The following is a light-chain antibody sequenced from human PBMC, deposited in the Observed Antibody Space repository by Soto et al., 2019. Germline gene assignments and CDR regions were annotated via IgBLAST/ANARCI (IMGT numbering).Light chain of an antibody. CDR1: QSVSSSS. V-gene: IGKV3-20*01. Sequence: ELVLTRSPGTLSLSPGGRTTLSCSASQSVSSSSLAWYQHKPGQAPRLLIYDTSSRATGIPDRFSGSGSGTDFTLTISRLEPEDFAVYYCQQYGNSPLTFGPGTKVDIK. CDR2: DTS. J-gene: IGKJ3*01. CDR3: QQYGNSPLT.